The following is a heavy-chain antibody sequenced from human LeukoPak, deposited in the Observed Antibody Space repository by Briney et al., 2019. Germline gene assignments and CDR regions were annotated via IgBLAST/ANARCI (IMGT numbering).Heavy chain of an antibody. CDR3: AKTLYYDFWSGYSYYFDY. J-gene: IGHJ4*02. Sequence: GGSLRLSCAASGFTFSSYAMSWVRQAPGKGLEWVSAISGSGGSTYYADSVKGRFTISRDNSKSTLYLQMNSLRAEDTAVYYCAKTLYYDFWSGYSYYFDYWGQGTLVTVSS. CDR1: GFTFSSYA. V-gene: IGHV3-23*01. CDR2: ISGSGGST. D-gene: IGHD3-3*01.